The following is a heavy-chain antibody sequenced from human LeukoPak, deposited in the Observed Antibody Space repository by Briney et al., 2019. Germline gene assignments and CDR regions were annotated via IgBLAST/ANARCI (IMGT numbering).Heavy chain of an antibody. D-gene: IGHD5-12*01. Sequence: SETLSLTCTVSGGSTSSYYWSWIRQPPGKGLEWIGYIYYSGSTNYNPSLKSRVTISVDTSKNQFSLKLSSVTAADTAVYYCARDGYSGYGNFDYWGQGTLVTVSS. V-gene: IGHV4-59*01. CDR3: ARDGYSGYGNFDY. CDR1: GGSTSSYY. J-gene: IGHJ4*02. CDR2: IYYSGST.